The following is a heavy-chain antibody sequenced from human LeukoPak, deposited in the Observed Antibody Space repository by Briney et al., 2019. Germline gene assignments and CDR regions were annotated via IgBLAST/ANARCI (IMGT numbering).Heavy chain of an antibody. CDR2: ISGDASGT. CDR3: VKGDDYGDY. CDR1: GITFEDYA. J-gene: IGHJ4*02. Sequence: GGSLRLSCVVSGITFEDYAMHWIRQVPGKGLEWVSLISGDASGTYYADSVKGLFTISRDNSKNSLYLQMNSLRSEDAALYYCVKGDDYGDYWGQGTLVTVSS. V-gene: IGHV3-43*02.